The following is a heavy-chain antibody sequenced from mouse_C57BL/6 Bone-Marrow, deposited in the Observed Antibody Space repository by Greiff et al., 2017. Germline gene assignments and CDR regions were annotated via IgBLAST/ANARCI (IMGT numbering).Heavy chain of an antibody. CDR1: GFTFSNYW. Sequence: DVKLVESGGGLVQPGGSMKLSCVASGFTFSNYWMNWVRQSPEKGLEWVAQIRLKSDNYATHYAESVKGRFTISRDDSKSSVYLQMNNLRAEDTGIYYCTVYYYGSTWYFDVWGTGTTVTVSS. CDR3: TVYYYGSTWYFDV. V-gene: IGHV6-3*01. D-gene: IGHD1-1*01. CDR2: IRLKSDNYAT. J-gene: IGHJ1*03.